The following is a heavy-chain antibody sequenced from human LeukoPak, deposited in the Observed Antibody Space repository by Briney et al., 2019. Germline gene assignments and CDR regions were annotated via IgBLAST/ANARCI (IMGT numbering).Heavy chain of an antibody. CDR1: GGSISSYY. V-gene: IGHV4-39*01. D-gene: IGHD3-9*01. CDR2: IYYSGST. CDR3: ARLRDPYYDILTGYYSGDAFDI. J-gene: IGHJ3*02. Sequence: SETLSLTCTVSGGSISSYYWGWIRQPPGKGLEWIGSIYYSGSTYYNPSLKSRVTISVVTSKNQFSLKLSSVTAADTAVYYCARLRDPYYDILTGYYSGDAFDIWGQGTMVTVSS.